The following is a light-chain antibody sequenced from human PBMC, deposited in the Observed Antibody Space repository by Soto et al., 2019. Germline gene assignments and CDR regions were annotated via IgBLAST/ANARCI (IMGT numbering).Light chain of an antibody. Sequence: ELVVTQSPGTLSLSPGERANLSCRASQSFSSNYLACYLRKPGQAPRHLIYGASYRATDIPGRFSGSGSGTDFTHTSTRLEPGEFAVYYCQQHGSSPPTFGPVTRVEIK. CDR1: QSFSSNY. J-gene: IGKJ1*01. CDR2: GAS. V-gene: IGKV3-20*01. CDR3: QQHGSSPPT.